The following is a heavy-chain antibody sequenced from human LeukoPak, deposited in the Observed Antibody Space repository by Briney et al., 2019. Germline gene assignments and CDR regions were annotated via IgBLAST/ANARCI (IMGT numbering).Heavy chain of an antibody. J-gene: IGHJ4*02. Sequence: GGSLRLSCAASGFTFSTNSMSWVRQAPGKGLEWVSYITSSGSVIHYSDSVRGRSTISRDNAKSSLYLQMNSLRAEDTAIYYCARDWASPGPTTIWGQGTLVTVSS. V-gene: IGHV3-48*01. D-gene: IGHD1-26*01. CDR3: ARDWASPGPTTI. CDR1: GFTFSTNS. CDR2: ITSSGSVI.